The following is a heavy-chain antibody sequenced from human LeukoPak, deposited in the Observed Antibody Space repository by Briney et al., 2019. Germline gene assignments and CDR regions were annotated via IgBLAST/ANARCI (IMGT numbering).Heavy chain of an antibody. V-gene: IGHV1-8*03. CDR1: GYTFTSYD. CDR2: MNPNSGNT. J-gene: IGHJ4*02. D-gene: IGHD3-3*01. CDR3: ARSLYIKYYDFWSGPAFFEFDY. Sequence: ASVKVSCKASGYTFTSYDINWVRQATGQGLEWMGWMNPNSGNTGYAQKFQGRVTITRNTSISTAYMELSSLRSEDTAVYYCARSLYIKYYDFWSGPAFFEFDYWGQGTLVTVSS.